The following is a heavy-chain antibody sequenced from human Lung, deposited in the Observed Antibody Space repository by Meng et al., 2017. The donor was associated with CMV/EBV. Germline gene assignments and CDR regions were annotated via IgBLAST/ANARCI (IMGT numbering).Heavy chain of an antibody. Sequence: ASVXVSCKASGYTFISYGISWVRQAPGQGLEWMGWISAYNGNTNYAQQLQGRVTMTTDTSTSTAYMELRSLRSDDTAVYYCAREASERFLEYSSSFLDSWGQGTLVTVSS. V-gene: IGHV1-18*01. CDR3: AREASERFLEYSSSFLDS. CDR2: ISAYNGNT. J-gene: IGHJ5*01. D-gene: IGHD6-6*01. CDR1: GYTFISYG.